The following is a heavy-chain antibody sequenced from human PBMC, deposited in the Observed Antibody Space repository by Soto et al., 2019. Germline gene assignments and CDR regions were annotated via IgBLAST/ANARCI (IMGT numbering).Heavy chain of an antibody. CDR3: VRDRALAVPGTSGYFDF. CDR1: WFTFRTFA. D-gene: IGHD6-19*01. CDR2: ISGSDGST. Sequence: GGPLRLPYAASWFTFRTFAIRRVRQAQGKGLEWVSIISGSDGSTYYAASVKGRFTVSRDNAENTLYLQMNSLRAEDTATYYCVRDRALAVPGTSGYFDFWGQGSLVTVSS. V-gene: IGHV3-23*01. J-gene: IGHJ4*02.